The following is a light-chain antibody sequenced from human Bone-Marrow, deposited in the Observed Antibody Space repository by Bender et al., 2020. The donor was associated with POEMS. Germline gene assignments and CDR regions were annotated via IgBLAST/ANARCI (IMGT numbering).Light chain of an antibody. V-gene: IGLV2-14*03. CDR1: NSDVGAYKY. CDR3: SSYTSSSFVV. Sequence: QSALTQPPSASGSPGQSVTISCTGTNSDVGAYKYVSWYQQHPGKVPKLIIYYVSDRASGVSYRFSGSKSGNTASLTISGLQAEDEADYYCSSYTSSSFVVFGGGTKLTVL. CDR2: YVS. J-gene: IGLJ2*01.